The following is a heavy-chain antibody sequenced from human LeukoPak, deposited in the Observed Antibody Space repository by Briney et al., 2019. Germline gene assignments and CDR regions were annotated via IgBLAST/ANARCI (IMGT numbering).Heavy chain of an antibody. V-gene: IGHV3-7*01. Sequence: QPGGSLRLSRAASGFTFSNYFMSWVRQTPGKGLEWVANIKQDGSEKYYVDSVKGRFTISRDNAKNSLYLQMNSLRAEDTAVYYCAISSGWYYFDYWGQGTLVTVSS. J-gene: IGHJ4*02. CDR1: GFTFSNYF. CDR2: IKQDGSEK. D-gene: IGHD6-19*01. CDR3: AISSGWYYFDY.